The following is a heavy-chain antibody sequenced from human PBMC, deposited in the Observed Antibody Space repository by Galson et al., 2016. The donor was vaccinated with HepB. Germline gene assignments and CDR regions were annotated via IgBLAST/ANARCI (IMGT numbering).Heavy chain of an antibody. V-gene: IGHV3-9*01. CDR3: AKLPSYVWGSYRYKPDSVDM. CDR1: GFTIEDYV. J-gene: IGHJ3*02. CDR2: INWNSGSI. Sequence: SLRLSCAASGFTIEDYVMHWVRQRPGKGLEWVSGINWNSGSIAYADTVKGRFTISRDNAKQSVYLQMSSLRAEDTALYYCAKLPSYVWGSYRYKPDSVDMWGQGTMVIVSS. D-gene: IGHD3-16*02.